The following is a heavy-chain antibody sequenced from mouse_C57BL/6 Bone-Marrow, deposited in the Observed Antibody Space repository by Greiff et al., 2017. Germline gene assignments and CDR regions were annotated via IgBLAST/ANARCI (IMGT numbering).Heavy chain of an antibody. V-gene: IGHV1-50*01. CDR3: TRANCDVDY. D-gene: IGHD4-1*01. Sequence: QVQLQQPGAELVKPGASVKLSCKASGYTFTSYWMQWVKQRPGPGLEWIGEIDPSDSYTNYNQKFKGKATLTVDTSSSTAYMQLSCLTSDDSACYYCTRANCDVDYWGQGTTLTVSS. J-gene: IGHJ2*01. CDR2: IDPSDSYT. CDR1: GYTFTSYW.